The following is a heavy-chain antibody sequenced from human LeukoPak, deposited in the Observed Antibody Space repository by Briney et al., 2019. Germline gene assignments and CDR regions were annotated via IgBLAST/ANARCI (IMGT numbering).Heavy chain of an antibody. V-gene: IGHV4-34*01. Sequence: PSETLSLTCAVYGGSFSGYYWSWIRQPPGKGLEWIGEINHSGGTNYNPSLKSRVTISVDTSKNQFSLKLSSVTAADTAVYYCASGSYSGTNWFDPWGQGTLVTVSS. CDR1: GGSFSGYY. J-gene: IGHJ5*02. CDR2: INHSGGT. D-gene: IGHD1-26*01. CDR3: ASGSYSGTNWFDP.